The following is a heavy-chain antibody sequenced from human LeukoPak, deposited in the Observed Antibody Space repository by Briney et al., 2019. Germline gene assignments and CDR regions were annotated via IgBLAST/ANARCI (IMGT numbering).Heavy chain of an antibody. CDR1: GFTFSNFG. V-gene: IGHV3-30-3*01. CDR2: ISYDGSNK. Sequence: GGSLRLSCAASGFTFSNFGMYWVRQAPGKGLEWVAVISYDGSNKYHADSVKGRFTISRDNSKNTLSLQMNSLRLEDTAVYYCARDKYGYNTPTDYWGQGTLVTVSS. D-gene: IGHD5-24*01. CDR3: ARDKYGYNTPTDY. J-gene: IGHJ4*02.